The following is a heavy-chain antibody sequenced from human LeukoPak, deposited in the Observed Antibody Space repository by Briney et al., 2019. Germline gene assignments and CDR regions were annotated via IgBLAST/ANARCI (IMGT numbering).Heavy chain of an antibody. Sequence: PSETLSLTCTASGGSISSSSYYWGWIRQPPGKGLEWIGSIYYSGSTYYNPSLKSRVTISVDTSKNLFSLKLSSVTAADTAVYYCARALLCGGDCYPPYYFDYWGQGTLVTVSS. J-gene: IGHJ4*02. D-gene: IGHD2-21*02. CDR1: GGSISSSSYY. V-gene: IGHV4-39*01. CDR2: IYYSGST. CDR3: ARALLCGGDCYPPYYFDY.